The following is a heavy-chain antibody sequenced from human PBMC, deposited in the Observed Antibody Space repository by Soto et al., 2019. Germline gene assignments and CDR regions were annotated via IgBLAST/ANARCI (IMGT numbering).Heavy chain of an antibody. Sequence: ASVKVSCKASGYTFTSYAIHWVRQAPGQGLEWMGWINPSSGDTNYGQKFQGWVTMTRDMSIRTVYMELSRLKSDDTAVYYCARTTKIRGVWDAFDIWGQGTMVTVSS. CDR3: ARTTKIRGVWDAFDI. CDR2: INPSSGDT. D-gene: IGHD3-10*01. V-gene: IGHV1-2*04. J-gene: IGHJ3*02. CDR1: GYTFTSYA.